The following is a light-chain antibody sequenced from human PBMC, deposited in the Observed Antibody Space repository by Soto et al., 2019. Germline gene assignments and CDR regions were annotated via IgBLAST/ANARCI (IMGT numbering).Light chain of an antibody. J-gene: IGKJ3*01. Sequence: EIVLTQSPATLSLSPGERATLSCRASQSISNYLAWYQQKPGQAPRLLIYDASNRATGIPARFSGSGSGTDFTLTISSLEPEDFAVYYCQHRSNWPPFTFGPGTKVDIK. V-gene: IGKV3-11*01. CDR3: QHRSNWPPFT. CDR1: QSISNY. CDR2: DAS.